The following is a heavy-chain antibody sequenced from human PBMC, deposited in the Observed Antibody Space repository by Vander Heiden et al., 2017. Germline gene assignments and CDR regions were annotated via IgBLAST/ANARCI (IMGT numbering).Heavy chain of an antibody. CDR1: GGTFGSYA. J-gene: IGHJ5*02. CDR2: IIPIYSTA. D-gene: IGHD3-10*01. Sequence: QVQLVQSGAQVPTPGSSGKVSCKASGGTFGSYAISWGRQAPGQGLEWMGGIIPIYSTANYAQKGQGRVTITADESTSTAYMELRSVGSEDTAVYYCGRLSTIKEGGWFDPWGQGTLVTVSS. CDR3: GRLSTIKEGGWFDP. V-gene: IGHV1-69*01.